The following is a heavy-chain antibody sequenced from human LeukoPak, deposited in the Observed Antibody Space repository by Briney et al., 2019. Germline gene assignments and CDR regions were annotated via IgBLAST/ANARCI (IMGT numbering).Heavy chain of an antibody. D-gene: IGHD2-21*02. V-gene: IGHV3-23*01. J-gene: IGHJ4*02. Sequence: GGSLRLSCAASGFTFSSYAMSWVRQAPEKGLEWVSAISGSGGSTYYADSVKGRFTISRDNSKNTLYLQMNSLRAEDTAVYYCAKGGNIVVVTALVYWGQGTLVTVSS. CDR3: AKGGNIVVVTALVY. CDR2: ISGSGGST. CDR1: GFTFSSYA.